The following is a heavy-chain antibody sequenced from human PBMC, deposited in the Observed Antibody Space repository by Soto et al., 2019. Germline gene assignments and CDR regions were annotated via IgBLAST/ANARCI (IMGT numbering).Heavy chain of an antibody. CDR1: GGSISSSSYY. CDR2: IYYSGST. Sequence: SETLSLTCTVSGGSISSSSYYWGWIRQPPGKGLEWIGSIYYSGSTYYNPSLKSRVTISVDTSKNQFSLKLSSVTAADTAVYYCARLGSSWYPKGWFDPWGQGTLVTVSS. CDR3: ARLGSSWYPKGWFDP. J-gene: IGHJ5*02. V-gene: IGHV4-39*01. D-gene: IGHD6-13*01.